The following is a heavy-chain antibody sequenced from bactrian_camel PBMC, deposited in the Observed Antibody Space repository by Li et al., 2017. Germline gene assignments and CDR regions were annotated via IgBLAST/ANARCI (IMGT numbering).Heavy chain of an antibody. CDR1: GHSRGSNC. D-gene: IGHD7*01. CDR3: AADNVNLQLARHYSY. Sequence: HVQLVESGGGSVQAGGSLRLSCKVSGHSRGSNCVGWYRLPPGRAPAEREGIAAIRRSGGETWYAGSVKGRFTISKDNVKNTLYLQMNDLKSEDTAIYYCAADNVNLQLARHYSYWGQGTQVTVS. J-gene: IGHJ4*01. V-gene: IGHV3-3*01. CDR2: IRRSGGET.